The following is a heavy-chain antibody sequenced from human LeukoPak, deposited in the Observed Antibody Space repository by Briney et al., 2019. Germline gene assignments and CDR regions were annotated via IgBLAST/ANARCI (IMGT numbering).Heavy chain of an antibody. CDR1: GGSFSGYY. CDR2: IYTSGST. Sequence: SETLSLTCAVYGGSFSGYYWSWIRQPAGKGLEWIGRIYTSGSTNYNPSLKSRVTMSVDTSKNQFSLKLSSVTAADTAVYYCARGVSGDIAVAAPYYFDYWGQGTLVTVSS. CDR3: ARGVSGDIAVAAPYYFDY. D-gene: IGHD6-19*01. V-gene: IGHV4-59*10. J-gene: IGHJ4*02.